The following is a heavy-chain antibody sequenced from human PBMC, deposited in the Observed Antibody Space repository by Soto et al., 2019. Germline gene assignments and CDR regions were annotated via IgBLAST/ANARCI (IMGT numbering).Heavy chain of an antibody. CDR1: GFTFNTYG. V-gene: IGHV3-33*01. D-gene: IGHD1-1*01. CDR3: ARIQLDTIMALDC. CDR2: IWSDGNNK. J-gene: IGHJ4*02. Sequence: QVQLVESGGGVVQPGRSLRLSCAASGFTFNTYGFHWVRQAPGKGLEWVSVIWSDGNNKYYAYSVKGRFTISRDSSKNTLYLQMNSLRVEDTAVYYCARIQLDTIMALDCWGQGTLVTVSS.